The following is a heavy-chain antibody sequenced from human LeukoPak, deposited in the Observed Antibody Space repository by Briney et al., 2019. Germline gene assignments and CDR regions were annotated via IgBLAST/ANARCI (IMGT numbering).Heavy chain of an antibody. D-gene: IGHD1-26*01. V-gene: IGHV4-59*01. CDR3: ARWRSDSGSYQEAFDI. CDR2: IYYSGST. Sequence: SETLSLTCTVSGGSISSYYWSWIRQPPGKGLEWIGYIYYSGSTNYNPSLKSRVTISVDTSKNQFSLKLSSVTAADTAVYYCARWRSDSGSYQEAFDIWGQGTMVTVSS. J-gene: IGHJ3*02. CDR1: GGSISSYY.